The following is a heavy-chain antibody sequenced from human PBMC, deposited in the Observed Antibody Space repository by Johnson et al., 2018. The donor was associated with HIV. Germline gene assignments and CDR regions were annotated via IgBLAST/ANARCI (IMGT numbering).Heavy chain of an antibody. CDR1: GFTVSSNY. V-gene: IGHV3-66*01. D-gene: IGHD6-6*01. CDR3: AKRVPSKQLVDAFDI. J-gene: IGHJ3*02. Sequence: MLLVESGGGLVQPGGSLRLSCAASGFTVSSNYMNWVRQAPGKGLEWVSVIYSGDNTFHADSVKGRFIISRDNSKNTLYLQMNSLRAEDTAVYYCAKRVPSKQLVDAFDIWGQGTMVTVSS. CDR2: IYSGDNT.